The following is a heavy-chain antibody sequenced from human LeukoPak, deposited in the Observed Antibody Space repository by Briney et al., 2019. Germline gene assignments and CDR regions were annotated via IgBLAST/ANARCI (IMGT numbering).Heavy chain of an antibody. Sequence: TGGSLRLSCAASGFTFSSYAMSWVRQAPGKGLEWVSDISGSGGSTYYADSVKGRFTISRDNSKNTLYLQMNSLRAEDTAVYYCAKVGRGSYPRRVYFDYWGQGTLVTVSS. CDR3: AKVGRGSYPRRVYFDY. D-gene: IGHD1-26*01. J-gene: IGHJ4*02. CDR2: ISGSGGST. V-gene: IGHV3-23*01. CDR1: GFTFSSYA.